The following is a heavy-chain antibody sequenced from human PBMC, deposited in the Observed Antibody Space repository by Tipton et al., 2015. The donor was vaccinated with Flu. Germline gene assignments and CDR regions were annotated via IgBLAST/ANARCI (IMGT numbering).Heavy chain of an antibody. J-gene: IGHJ4*02. Sequence: TLSLTCTVSGGSISSGSYYWSWIRQPAGKGLEWIGRIYTSGSTNYNPSLKSRVTISVDTSKNQFSLKLSSVTAADTAGYYCARGGYSYGALHFDYWGQGTLVTVSS. V-gene: IGHV4-61*02. CDR1: GGSISSGSYY. CDR2: IYTSGST. CDR3: ARGGYSYGALHFDY. D-gene: IGHD5-18*01.